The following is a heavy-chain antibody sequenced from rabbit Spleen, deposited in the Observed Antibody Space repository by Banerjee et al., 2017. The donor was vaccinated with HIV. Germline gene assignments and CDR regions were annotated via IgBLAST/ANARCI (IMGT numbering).Heavy chain of an antibody. Sequence: QSLEESGGDLVKPGASLTLTCTASGFSFSSSYYMCWVRQAPGKGLEWIACIDTGSRDFTYYASWAKGRFTSSKTSSTTVTLQMTSLTVADTAAYFCARGGPNNGDGYDLWGQGTLVTVS. CDR1: GFSFSSSYY. CDR3: ARGGPNNGDGYDL. D-gene: IGHD6-1*01. J-gene: IGHJ3*01. CDR2: IDTGSRDFT. V-gene: IGHV1S40*01.